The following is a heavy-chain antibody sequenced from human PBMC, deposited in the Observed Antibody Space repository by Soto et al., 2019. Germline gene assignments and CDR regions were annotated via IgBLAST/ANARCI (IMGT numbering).Heavy chain of an antibody. Sequence: SGPTLVNPTETLTLTCTFSGFSLTSPGMCVSWIRQPPGKALEWLALIERDDDDKYYSTSLKTRLTISKDTRKNQVVPTMANMDPADTGTYYCARSRRGPRRFNGIDVWDQGTRGTVAS. D-gene: IGHD3-10*01. V-gene: IGHV2-70*13. CDR3: ARSRRGPRRFNGIDV. CDR1: GFSLTSPGMC. J-gene: IGHJ6*02. CDR2: IERDDDDK.